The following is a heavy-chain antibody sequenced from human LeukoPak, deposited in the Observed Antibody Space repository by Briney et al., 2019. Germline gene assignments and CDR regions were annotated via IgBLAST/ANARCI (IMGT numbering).Heavy chain of an antibody. D-gene: IGHD3-10*01. CDR2: ISAYNGNT. J-gene: IGHJ4*02. V-gene: IGHV1-18*01. CDR1: DYTFTSYG. Sequence: ASVKVPCKASDYTFTSYGISWVRQAPGQGLEWMGWISAYNGNTNYAQKLQGRVTMTTDTSTSTAYMELRSLRSDDTALYYCARLLWFGESHYLDYWGQGTLVTVSS. CDR3: ARLLWFGESHYLDY.